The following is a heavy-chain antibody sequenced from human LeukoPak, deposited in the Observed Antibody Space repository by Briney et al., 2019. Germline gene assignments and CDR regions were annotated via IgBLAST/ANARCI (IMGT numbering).Heavy chain of an antibody. CDR1: GFTFDDYA. CDR3: AKDFASYYYYMDV. Sequence: PGGSLRLSCAASGFTFDDYAMHWVRHAPGKGLEWVSGISWNSGSIGYADSVKGRFTISRDNAKNSLYLQMNSLRAEDTALYYCAKDFASYYYYMDVWGKGTTVTVSS. CDR2: ISWNSGSI. V-gene: IGHV3-9*01. J-gene: IGHJ6*03.